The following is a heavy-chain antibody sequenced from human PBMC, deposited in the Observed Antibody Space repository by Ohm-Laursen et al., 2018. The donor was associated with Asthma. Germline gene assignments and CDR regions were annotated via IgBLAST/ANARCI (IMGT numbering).Heavy chain of an antibody. CDR3: TTDGYRSGWSYYFDN. V-gene: IGHV3-15*01. D-gene: IGHD6-19*01. J-gene: IGHJ4*02. Sequence: SLRLSCTASGITFSKAWMSWVRQALGKGLEWVARIKSNTYGGARDYPASVKGRFTISRDDSKNTLSLQMNNLDSEDSAVYYCTTDGYRSGWSYYFDNWGKGTLVTVSS. CDR2: IKSNTYGGAR. CDR1: GITFSKAW.